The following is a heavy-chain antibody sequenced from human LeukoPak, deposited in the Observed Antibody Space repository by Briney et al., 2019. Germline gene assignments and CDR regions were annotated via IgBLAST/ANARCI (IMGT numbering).Heavy chain of an antibody. CDR3: DRGFRSGYSSGYNYDC. CDR1: GFTFSDYY. CDR2: ISSSGSTI. J-gene: IGHJ4*02. Sequence: PGGSLRLSCAASGFTFSDYYMSWIRQAPGKGLEWVSYISSSGSTIYYADSVKGRFTISRDNAKNSLYLQTNSLSAKDTAAYYCDRGFRSGYSSGYNYDCWGEGTLVIVSS. V-gene: IGHV3-11*04. D-gene: IGHD5-18*01.